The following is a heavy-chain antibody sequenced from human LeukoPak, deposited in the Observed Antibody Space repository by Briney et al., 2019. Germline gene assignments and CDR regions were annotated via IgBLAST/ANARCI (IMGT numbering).Heavy chain of an antibody. V-gene: IGHV1-8*01. CDR2: MNPNSGNT. D-gene: IGHD3-10*01. CDR3: ARVDYHGSGSPNWFDP. CDR1: GYTFTSYD. J-gene: IGHJ5*02. Sequence: ASVKVSCKASGYTFTSYDINWVRQATGQGLEWMGWMNPNSGNTGYAQKFQGRVTMTRNTAISTAYMELNSLTSEDTAVYYCARVDYHGSGSPNWFDPWGQGTLVTVSS.